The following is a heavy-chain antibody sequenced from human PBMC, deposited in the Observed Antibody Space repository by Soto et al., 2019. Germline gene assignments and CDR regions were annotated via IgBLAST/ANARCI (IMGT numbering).Heavy chain of an antibody. CDR1: GGSVSSGGYY. CDR3: ARKKGYSYGPHYFDY. J-gene: IGHJ4*02. CDR2: IYYSGNT. V-gene: IGHV4-31*03. Sequence: QVQLQESGPGLVKPSQTLSLTCTVSGGSVSSGGYYWSWIRQHPGKGLEWIGYIYYSGNTVDTPSLRRRVTRSVDQSKNRFSMTLSSVTAADTAVYYCARKKGYSYGPHYFDYWGQGTRVTVSS. D-gene: IGHD5-18*01.